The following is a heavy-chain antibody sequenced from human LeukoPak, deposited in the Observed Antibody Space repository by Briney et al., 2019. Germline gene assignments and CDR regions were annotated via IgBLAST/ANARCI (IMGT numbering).Heavy chain of an antibody. CDR1: GGSISSSSYY. V-gene: IGHV4-39*01. CDR2: ISYTGSA. CDR3: ARQGGGYYYDSSGFSSLRDY. J-gene: IGHJ4*02. D-gene: IGHD3-22*01. Sequence: SETLSLTCTVSGGSISSSSYYWGWIRQPPGKGLEWIGSISYTGSAYYNPSLKSRVTISVDMSENQFSLKLTSVTAADTAVYYCARQGGGYYYDSSGFSSLRDYWGQGTLVTVSS.